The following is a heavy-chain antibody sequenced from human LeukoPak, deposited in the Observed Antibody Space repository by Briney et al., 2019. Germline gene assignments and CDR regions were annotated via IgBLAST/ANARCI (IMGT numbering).Heavy chain of an antibody. CDR3: ARIGQQLAHWYFDL. CDR2: IYYSGST. Sequence: PSETLSLTCTVSGGSISPYYWSWIRQPPGKGLEWIGYIYYSGSTNYNPSLKSRVTISVDTSKNQFSLKLSSVTAADTAVYYCARIGQQLAHWYFDLWGRGTLVTVSS. D-gene: IGHD6-13*01. J-gene: IGHJ2*01. V-gene: IGHV4-59*12. CDR1: GGSISPYY.